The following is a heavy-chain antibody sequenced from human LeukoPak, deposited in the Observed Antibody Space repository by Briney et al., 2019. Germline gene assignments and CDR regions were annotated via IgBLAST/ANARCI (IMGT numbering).Heavy chain of an antibody. D-gene: IGHD6-19*01. CDR2: IYYTGTT. CDR3: ARGHGSGSLGSFDY. J-gene: IGHJ4*02. V-gene: IGHV4-59*01. Sequence: SETLSLTCTVSGGSIGSYYWTWIRQPPGKGLEWIGYIYYTGTTNYNPSLKSRVTISIDTSKNQFSLKVSFVTAADMAVYYCARGHGSGSLGSFDYWGQGTLVTVSS. CDR1: GGSIGSYY.